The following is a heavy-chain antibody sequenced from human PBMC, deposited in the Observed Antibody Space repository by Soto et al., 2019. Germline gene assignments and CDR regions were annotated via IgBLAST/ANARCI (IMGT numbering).Heavy chain of an antibody. J-gene: IGHJ4*02. CDR2: IYYSGST. D-gene: IGHD2-8*01. Sequence: KPSETLSLTCTVSGGSISSGDYYWSWIRQPPGKGLEWIGYIYYSGSTYYNPSLKSRVTISVDTSKNQFSLKLSSVTAADTAVYYCARAFYCTNGVCYVSPRRFDYWGQGTLVTVSS. CDR1: GGSISSGDYY. V-gene: IGHV4-30-4*01. CDR3: ARAFYCTNGVCYVSPRRFDY.